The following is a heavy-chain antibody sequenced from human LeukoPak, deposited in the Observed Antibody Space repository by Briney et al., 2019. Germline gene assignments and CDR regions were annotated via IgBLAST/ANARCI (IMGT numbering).Heavy chain of an antibody. V-gene: IGHV3-23*01. D-gene: IGHD4-23*01. CDR1: GFIFSSYA. CDR3: ARGFGGTSGL. Sequence: GGSLRLSCAASGFIFSSYAMSWVRQAPGKGLEWVSAISGSGGTTYYADSVKGRFTISRDNAKNSLYLQMNSLRAEDTAVYYCARGFGGTSGLWGQGTLVTVSS. CDR2: ISGSGGTT. J-gene: IGHJ4*02.